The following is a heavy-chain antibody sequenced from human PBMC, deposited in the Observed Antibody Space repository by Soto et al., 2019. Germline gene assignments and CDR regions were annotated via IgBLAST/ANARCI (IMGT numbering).Heavy chain of an antibody. CDR2: LYSGGDT. J-gene: IGHJ5*02. CDR3: ARGSFSTSPLDP. CDR1: GLTVSSNY. Sequence: GGSLRLSCAASGLTVSSNYMNWVRQAPGKGLEWVSVLYSGGDTYFADSVKGRFTISGDNSKNTLYLQMNSLRVDDTAVYYCARGSFSTSPLDPWGQGTLVTVSS. D-gene: IGHD6-6*01. V-gene: IGHV3-53*01.